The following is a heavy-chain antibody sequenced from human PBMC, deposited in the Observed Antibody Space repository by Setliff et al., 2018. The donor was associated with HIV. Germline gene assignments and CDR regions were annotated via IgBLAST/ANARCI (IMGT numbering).Heavy chain of an antibody. CDR2: IYYTGST. D-gene: IGHD2-15*01. CDR1: DGSITTDNYF. J-gene: IGHJ5*02. Sequence: SETLSLTCTVSDGSITTDNYFWGWIRQPPGKDLEWIGSIYYTGSTYSNSSLKSRVSMSVDTSKKQISLRLHSVTAADTAVYYCARHEGYLYDGSRYFGRSDPWGQGTLVTVSS. V-gene: IGHV4-39*01. CDR3: ARHEGYLYDGSRYFGRSDP.